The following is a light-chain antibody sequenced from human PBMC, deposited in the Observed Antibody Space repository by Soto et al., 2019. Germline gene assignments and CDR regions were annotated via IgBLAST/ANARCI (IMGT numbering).Light chain of an antibody. J-gene: IGKJ5*01. CDR2: DAS. CDR3: QQYGSSPIT. CDR1: QRVSSSY. V-gene: IGKV3-20*01. Sequence: EIVVTQSPGTLSLSKGERATLSCRASQRVSSSYLAWYQQKPGQAPRLLIYDASSRATGLPDRFSGGGSGTDFTLTISRLEPEDFAVYYCQQYGSSPITFGQGTRLEIK.